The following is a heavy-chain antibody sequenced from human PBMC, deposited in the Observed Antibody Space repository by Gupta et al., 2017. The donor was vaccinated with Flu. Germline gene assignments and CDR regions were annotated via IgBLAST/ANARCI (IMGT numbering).Heavy chain of an antibody. D-gene: IGHD7-27*01. CDR1: GFTFSSYS. CDR3: ARRAPGYYGMDV. Sequence: EVQLVESGGGLVQPGGSLRLSCAASGFTFSSYSINWVRQAPGKGLEWFSYISSSSNTIYYADSVKGRFTISRDNAKNSLYLQMNSLRAEDTAVYYCARRAPGYYGMDVWGQGTTVTVSS. J-gene: IGHJ6*02. V-gene: IGHV3-48*01. CDR2: ISSSSNTI.